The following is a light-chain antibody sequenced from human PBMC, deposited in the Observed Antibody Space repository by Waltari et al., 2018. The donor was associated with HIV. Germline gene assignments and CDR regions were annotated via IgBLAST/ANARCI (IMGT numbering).Light chain of an antibody. CDR3: CSYANSSTV. CDR2: EGS. J-gene: IGLJ2*01. V-gene: IGLV2-23*01. Sequence: QSALTQFASVSGSPGQSITISCTGTSSDVGNYNTVSWYQQHPGKAPKLMIYEGSKRPSWVSNRFSCSKSCNTASLTVSGLQAEDEADYYGCSYANSSTVFGGGTKVTVL. CDR1: SSDVGNYNT.